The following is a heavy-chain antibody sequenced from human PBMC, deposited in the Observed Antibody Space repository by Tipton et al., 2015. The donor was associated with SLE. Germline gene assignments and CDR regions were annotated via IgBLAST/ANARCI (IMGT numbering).Heavy chain of an antibody. Sequence: LRLSCTVSGNPISSGYYWGWIRQPPGKGLEWIGSLFHSGSTYSNPSLKSRVTISLDTSNNQFSLKLNSVTAADTAVYYCARVPRSDWKGGFDYWGQGTLVTVSS. D-gene: IGHD1-1*01. V-gene: IGHV4-38-2*02. CDR3: ARVPRSDWKGGFDY. CDR2: LFHSGST. CDR1: GNPISSGYY. J-gene: IGHJ4*02.